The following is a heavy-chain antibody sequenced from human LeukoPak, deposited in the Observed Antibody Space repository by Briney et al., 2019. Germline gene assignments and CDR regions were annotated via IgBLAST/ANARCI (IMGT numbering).Heavy chain of an antibody. CDR2: INHSGST. V-gene: IGHV4-34*01. CDR3: ARGGYYDSSGPADY. Sequence: PSETLSLTCAVYGGSFSGYYWSWIRQPPGKGLEWIGEINHSGSTNYNPSLKSRVTISVDTSKNQFSLKLSSVTAADTAVYYCARGGYYDSSGPADYWGQGTLVTVSS. CDR1: GGSFSGYY. J-gene: IGHJ4*02. D-gene: IGHD3-22*01.